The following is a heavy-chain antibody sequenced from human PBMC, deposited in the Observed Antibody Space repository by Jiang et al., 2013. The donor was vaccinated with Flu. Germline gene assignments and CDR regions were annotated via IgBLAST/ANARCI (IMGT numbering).Heavy chain of an antibody. CDR3: TLVDTAMVP. CDR1: GFTFSGSA. CDR2: IRSKANSYAT. Sequence: QLVESGGGLVQPGGSLKLSCAASGFTFSGSAMHWVRQASGKGLEWVGRIRSKANSYATAYAASVKGRFTISRDDSKNTAYLQMNSLKTEDTAVYYCTLVDTAMVPRGQGTLVTVSS. V-gene: IGHV3-73*02. J-gene: IGHJ4*02. D-gene: IGHD5-18*01.